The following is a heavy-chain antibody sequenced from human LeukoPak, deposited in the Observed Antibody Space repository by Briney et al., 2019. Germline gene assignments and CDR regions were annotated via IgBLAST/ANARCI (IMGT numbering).Heavy chain of an antibody. CDR3: ARVSYDSSGSQTY. CDR1: GGTFSSYT. J-gene: IGHJ4*02. Sequence: SVKVSCKASGGTFSSYTISWVRQAPGQGLEWRGRIIPILGIANYAQKLQGRVTMTTDTSTSTAYMGLRSLRSDDTAVYYCARVSYDSSGSQTYWGQGTLVTVSS. V-gene: IGHV1-69*02. D-gene: IGHD3-22*01. CDR2: IIPILGIA.